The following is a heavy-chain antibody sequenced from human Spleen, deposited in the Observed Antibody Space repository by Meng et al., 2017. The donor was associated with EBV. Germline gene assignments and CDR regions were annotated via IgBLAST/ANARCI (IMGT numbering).Heavy chain of an antibody. CDR3: AQRERWGLDP. CDR1: GGSISSSNW. CDR2: IYHTGST. D-gene: IGHD3-16*01. Sequence: LQLQEAGPGLVKPSGTLSLTCAVSGGSISSSNWWSWVRQPPGKGLEWIGEIYHTGSTTYNPSLESRVTISVDKSKNQISLNLRSVTAADTAVYYCAQRERWGLDPWGQGTLVTVSS. V-gene: IGHV4-4*02. J-gene: IGHJ5*02.